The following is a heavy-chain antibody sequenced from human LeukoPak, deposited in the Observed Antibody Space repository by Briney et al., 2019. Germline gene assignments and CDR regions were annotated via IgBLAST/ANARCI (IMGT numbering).Heavy chain of an antibody. V-gene: IGHV3-7*01. Sequence: GGSLRLSCAASGFTFSNYWMSWVRQAPGKGLEWVAHMKHDGSEKYYVDSVKGRFTVSRDNAKNSLYLQMNRLRAEDTAVYYGPSSPPPDDSSGYHDHWGQGTLVTVSS. D-gene: IGHD3-22*01. CDR3: PSSPPPDDSSGYHDH. J-gene: IGHJ4*02. CDR1: GFTFSNYW. CDR2: MKHDGSEK.